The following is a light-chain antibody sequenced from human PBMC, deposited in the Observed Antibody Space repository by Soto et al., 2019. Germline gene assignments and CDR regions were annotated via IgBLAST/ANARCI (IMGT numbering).Light chain of an antibody. V-gene: IGLV2-14*03. CDR1: SSDVGGYNY. Sequence: QSALTQPPSASGSPGQSVAISCTGTSSDVGGYNYVSWYQQLPGKAPKLMIYEVSNRPSGVSNRFSGSKSGNTASLSISGLQTEDEADYYCGSYTSATTWVFGGGTKLTVL. CDR3: GSYTSATTWV. CDR2: EVS. J-gene: IGLJ3*02.